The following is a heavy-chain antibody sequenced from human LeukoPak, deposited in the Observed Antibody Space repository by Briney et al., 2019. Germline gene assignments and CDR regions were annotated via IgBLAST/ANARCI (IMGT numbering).Heavy chain of an antibody. D-gene: IGHD3-22*01. V-gene: IGHV1-18*01. Sequence: GASVKVSCKASGYTFTSYGISWVRQAPGQGLEWMGWISAYNGNTNYAQKLQGRVTMTTDTSTSTAYMELRSLRSDDTAVYYCARVKNYYDSSGYYGAFDIWGQGTMVTVSS. J-gene: IGHJ3*02. CDR3: ARVKNYYDSSGYYGAFDI. CDR1: GYTFTSYG. CDR2: ISAYNGNT.